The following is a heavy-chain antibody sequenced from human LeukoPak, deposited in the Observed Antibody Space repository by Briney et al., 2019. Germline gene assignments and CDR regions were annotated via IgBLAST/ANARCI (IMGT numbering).Heavy chain of an antibody. J-gene: IGHJ4*02. CDR3: ARNYYSLISLAGSWGY. CDR1: RFTFSSYG. CDR2: IWYDGTNK. V-gene: IGHV3-33*01. D-gene: IGHD6-19*01. Sequence: GGSLRLSCAASRFTFSSYGMHWVRQAPGEGLEWVALIWYDGTNKYYADSVKGRFTISRDNSKNTLYLEMNSLRAEDTAMYYCARNYYSLISLAGSWGYWGQGTLVTVSS.